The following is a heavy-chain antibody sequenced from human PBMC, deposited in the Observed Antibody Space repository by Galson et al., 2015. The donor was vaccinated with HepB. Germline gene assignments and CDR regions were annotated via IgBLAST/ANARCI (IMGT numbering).Heavy chain of an antibody. D-gene: IGHD2-15*01. J-gene: IGHJ4*02. CDR2: ISGSGGST. CDR1: GFTFSSYA. V-gene: IGHV3-23*01. CDR3: ASDIVVVVAAKHVDY. Sequence: SLRLSCAASGFTFSSYAMSWVRQAPGKGLEWVSAISGSGGSTYYADSVKGRFTISRDNSKNTLYLQMNSLRAEDTAVYYCASDIVVVVAAKHVDYWGQGTLVTVSS.